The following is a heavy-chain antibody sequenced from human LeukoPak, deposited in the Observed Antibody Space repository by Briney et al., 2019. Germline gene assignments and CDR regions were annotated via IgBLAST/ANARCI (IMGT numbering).Heavy chain of an antibody. V-gene: IGHV1-18*01. Sequence: ASVKVSCKASGYTFTSYGISWVRQAPGQGLEWMGWISAYNGNTNYAQKLQGRVTMTTDTSTSTTYMELRSLRSDDTAVYYCARVKHSSGPLIDAFDIWGQGTMVTVSS. CDR3: ARVKHSSGPLIDAFDI. CDR1: GYTFTSYG. D-gene: IGHD6-19*01. J-gene: IGHJ3*02. CDR2: ISAYNGNT.